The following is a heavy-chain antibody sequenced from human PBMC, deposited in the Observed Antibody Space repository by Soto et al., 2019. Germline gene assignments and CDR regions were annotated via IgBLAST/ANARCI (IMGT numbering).Heavy chain of an antibody. CDR1: GYTFTSYY. V-gene: IGHV1-46*01. J-gene: IGHJ3*02. D-gene: IGHD3-3*01. CDR2: INPSGCST. Sequence: ASVKVSCKASGYTFTSYYMHWVRQAPGQGLEWRGIINPSGCSTSYAQKFQGRVTMSRDTSTSTVYMELSSLRSEDTAVYYCAVGVVSHAFDIWGQGTMVTVSS. CDR3: AVGVVSHAFDI.